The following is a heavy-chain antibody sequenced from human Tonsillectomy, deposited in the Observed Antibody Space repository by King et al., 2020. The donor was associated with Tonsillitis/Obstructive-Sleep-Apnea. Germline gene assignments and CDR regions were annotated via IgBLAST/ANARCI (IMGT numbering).Heavy chain of an antibody. Sequence: QLQESGPGLVKPSGTLSLTCAGSGGSISSSNWWSWVRQPPGKGLEWIGKIYHSGSTDYNPSLTSRVTPSVEKSKNHFSLRLSSVTAADTAVYYCARGYCSSPSCHGDDAFDIWGQGTMVTVSS. CDR2: IYHSGST. V-gene: IGHV4-4*02. CDR1: GGSISSSNW. J-gene: IGHJ3*02. CDR3: ARGYCSSPSCHGDDAFDI. D-gene: IGHD2-2*01.